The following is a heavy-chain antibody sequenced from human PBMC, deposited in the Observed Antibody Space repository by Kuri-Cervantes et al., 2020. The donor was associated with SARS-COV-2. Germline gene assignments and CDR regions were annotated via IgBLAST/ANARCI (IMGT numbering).Heavy chain of an antibody. J-gene: IGHJ4*02. CDR2: ISAYNGNT. CDR1: GYTFTSYG. V-gene: IGHV1-18*01. Sequence: ASVKVSCKASGYTFTSYGISWVRQAPGQGLEWMGWISAYNGNTNYAQKLQGRVTMTTDTSTSTAHMELRSLRSDDTAVYYCAKDRRFGELGNFDYWGQGTLVTVSS. D-gene: IGHD3-10*01. CDR3: AKDRRFGELGNFDY.